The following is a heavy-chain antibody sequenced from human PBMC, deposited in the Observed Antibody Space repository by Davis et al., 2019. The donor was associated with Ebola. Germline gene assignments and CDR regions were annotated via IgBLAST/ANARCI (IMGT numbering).Heavy chain of an antibody. CDR2: IRSKAYGGKA. V-gene: IGHV3-49*04. J-gene: IGHJ6*02. CDR1: GLTFGDYA. CDR3: ARDLKQPPPSYYYGMDV. D-gene: IGHD6-13*01. Sequence: GGSLRLSCTAPGLTFGDYAMNWVRRAPGKGLEWVGFIRSKAYGGKAQYAASVKGRFTISRDDSKSIVYLQMNSLKTEDTAVYYCARDLKQPPPSYYYGMDVWGQGTTVTVSS.